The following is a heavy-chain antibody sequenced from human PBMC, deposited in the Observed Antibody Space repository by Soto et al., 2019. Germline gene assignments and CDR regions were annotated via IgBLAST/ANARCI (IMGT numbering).Heavy chain of an antibody. D-gene: IGHD2-21*02. CDR3: ARGEGENTVVTPEWFDT. CDR1: GGSICSGEYD. V-gene: IGHV4-30-4*08. CDR2: IYYSGST. J-gene: IGHJ5*02. Sequence: TLSLSWTVSGGSICSGEYDWSWIRLPPGLGLEWIGYIYYSGSTYYNPSLKSRVTISVDTSKNQFSLKLSSVTAADTAVYYCARGEGENTVVTPEWFDTWGQGTLVTVSS.